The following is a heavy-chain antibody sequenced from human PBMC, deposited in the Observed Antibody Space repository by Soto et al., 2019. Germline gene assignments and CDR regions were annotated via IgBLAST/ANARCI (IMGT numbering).Heavy chain of an antibody. D-gene: IGHD6-19*01. Sequence: QVQLQESGPGLVKPSGTLSLTCAVSGGSISSSNWWSWVRQPPGKGLEWIGEIYHSGSTNYNPSLKSRVTISVDKSKNQFSLKLSSVTAADTAGYYCARDVTYSSGWYRTWFDPWGQGTLVTVSS. CDR3: ARDVTYSSGWYRTWFDP. CDR2: IYHSGST. CDR1: GGSISSSNW. J-gene: IGHJ5*02. V-gene: IGHV4-4*02.